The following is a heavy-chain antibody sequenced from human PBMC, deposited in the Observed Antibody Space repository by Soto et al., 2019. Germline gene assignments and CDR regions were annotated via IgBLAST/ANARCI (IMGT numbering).Heavy chain of an antibody. CDR3: ARGAFWYSTSTTDDAFDV. D-gene: IGHD6-6*01. CDR2: ISHSGATI. V-gene: IGHV3-48*03. J-gene: IGHJ3*01. CDR1: GFQFSRYE. Sequence: GGCLIRSCATSGFQFSRYEMNWVRQAPGKGLEWVAHISHSGATIFYADSVKGRFTISRDNTNNSLSLQMNSLRGEDTAVYYCARGAFWYSTSTTDDAFDVWGQGTVVPVSS.